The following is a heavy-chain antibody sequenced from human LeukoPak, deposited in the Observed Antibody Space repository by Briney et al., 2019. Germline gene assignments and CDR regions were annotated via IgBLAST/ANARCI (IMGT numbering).Heavy chain of an antibody. CDR3: ARLPSTRTLDFDH. CDR1: GGSISSSTYS. CDR2: IYESGST. Sequence: SETLSLTCTVSGGSISSSTYSWGWIRQPPGKGLEWIGNIYESGSTYYNPSLKSRATISVDTSKNQFSVKLSSVTAADTAVYYCARLPSTRTLDFDHWGQGTLVTVSS. D-gene: IGHD5/OR15-5a*01. J-gene: IGHJ4*02. V-gene: IGHV4-39*07.